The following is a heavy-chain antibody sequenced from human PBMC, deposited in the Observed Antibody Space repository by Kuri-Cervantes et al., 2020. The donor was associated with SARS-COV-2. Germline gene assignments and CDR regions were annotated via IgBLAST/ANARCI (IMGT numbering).Heavy chain of an antibody. V-gene: IGHV4-59*01. Sequence: GSLRLSCTVSGGSISSYYWSWIRQPPGKGLEWIGYIYYSGSTNYNPSLKSRVTISVDTSKNQFSLKLSSVTAADTAVYYCARGGSGGSCYSCWYFDLWGRGTLVTVSS. D-gene: IGHD2-15*01. CDR3: ARGGSGGSCYSCWYFDL. CDR2: IYYSGST. CDR1: GGSISSYY. J-gene: IGHJ2*01.